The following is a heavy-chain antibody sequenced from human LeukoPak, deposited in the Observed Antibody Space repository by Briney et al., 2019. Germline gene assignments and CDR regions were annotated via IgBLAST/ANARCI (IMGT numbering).Heavy chain of an antibody. D-gene: IGHD2-21*02. J-gene: IGHJ4*02. CDR1: GYTFTGYY. CDR3: ARDPNADGVTGGDY. CDR2: INPNSGGT. V-gene: IGHV1-2*02. Sequence: ASVKVSCKASGYTFTGYYMHWVRQAPGQGLEWMGWINPNSGGTNYAQKFQGRVTMTRDTSISTAYMELSRLRSDDTAVYYCARDPNADGVTGGDYWGQGTLVTVSS.